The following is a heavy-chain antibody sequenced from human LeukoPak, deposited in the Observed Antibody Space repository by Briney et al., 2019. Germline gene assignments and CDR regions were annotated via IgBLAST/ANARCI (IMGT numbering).Heavy chain of an antibody. V-gene: IGHV3-7*01. J-gene: IGHJ4*02. D-gene: IGHD4-23*01. CDR1: GLTFSIYA. CDR2: IKQDGSEK. Sequence: AGGSLRLSCLTSGLTFSIYAMSWVRQAPGKGLEWVANIKQDGSEKYYVDSVKGRFTISRDNAKNSLYLQMNSLRAEDTAVYYCAIERGIDGGSIDYWGQGTLVTVSS. CDR3: AIERGIDGGSIDY.